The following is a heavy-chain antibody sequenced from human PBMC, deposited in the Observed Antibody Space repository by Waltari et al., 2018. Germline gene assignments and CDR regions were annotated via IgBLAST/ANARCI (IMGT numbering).Heavy chain of an antibody. CDR1: FSRYW. Sequence: FSRYWMSWVSQAPGKGLEWVANIKQDGSEKYYVDSVKGRFTISRDNAKNSLFLQMNSLRAEDTAVYYCASRYYFDYWGLGTLVTVSS. J-gene: IGHJ4*02. CDR2: IKQDGSEK. CDR3: ASRYYFDY. V-gene: IGHV3-7*01.